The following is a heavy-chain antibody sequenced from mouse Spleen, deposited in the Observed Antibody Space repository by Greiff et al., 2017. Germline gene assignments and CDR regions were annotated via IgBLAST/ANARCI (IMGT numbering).Heavy chain of an antibody. CDR2: ISSGSSTI. J-gene: IGHJ1*01. CDR3: ARQRIFYYGSSYVWYFDV. D-gene: IGHD1-1*01. V-gene: IGHV5-17*01. CDR1: GFTFSDYG. Sequence: EVKLVESGGGLVKPGGSLKLSCAASGFTFSDYGMHWVRQAPEKGLEWVAYISSGSSTIYYADTVKGRFTISRDNAKNTLFLQMTSLRSEDTAMYYCARQRIFYYGSSYVWYFDVWGAGTTVTVSS.